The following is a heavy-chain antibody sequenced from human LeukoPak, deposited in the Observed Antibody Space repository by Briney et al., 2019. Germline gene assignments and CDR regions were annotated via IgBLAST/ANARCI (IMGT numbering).Heavy chain of an antibody. CDR1: GFTFSSYG. D-gene: IGHD4-17*01. Sequence: GGSLRLSCAASGFTFSSYGMSWVRQAPGKGLEWVSTISGGGGSTYYADSVKGRFTISRDNSKDTLYLQMNSLRAEDTAEYYCAKDKYGASYMDVWGKGTTVTVSS. V-gene: IGHV3-23*01. CDR2: ISGGGGST. J-gene: IGHJ6*03. CDR3: AKDKYGASYMDV.